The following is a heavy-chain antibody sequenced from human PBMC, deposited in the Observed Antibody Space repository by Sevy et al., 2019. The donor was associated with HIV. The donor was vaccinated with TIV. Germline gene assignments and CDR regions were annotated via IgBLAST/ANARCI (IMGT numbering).Heavy chain of an antibody. CDR1: VFTFSSYG. V-gene: IGHV3-33*01. J-gene: IGHJ6*02. Sequence: GGSLRLSCAASVFTFSSYGMHWVRQAPGKGLEWVAVIWYDGSNKYYADSVKGRFTISRDNSKNTLYLQMNSLRAEDTAVYYCARDGAVDTAMVYYYYGMDVWGQGTTVTVSS. D-gene: IGHD5-18*01. CDR3: ARDGAVDTAMVYYYYGMDV. CDR2: IWYDGSNK.